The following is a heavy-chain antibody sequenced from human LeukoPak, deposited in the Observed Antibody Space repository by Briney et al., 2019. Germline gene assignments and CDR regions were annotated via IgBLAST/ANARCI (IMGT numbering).Heavy chain of an antibody. Sequence: KSSETLSLTCTVSGGFISSSSYYWGWIRQPPGKGLEWIGSIYYSGSTYYNPSLKSRVTISVDTSKNQFSLKLSSVTAADTAVYYCANTAALYYYDSSGNFDYWGQGTLVTVSS. CDR1: GGFISSSSYY. CDR3: ANTAALYYYDSSGNFDY. CDR2: IYYSGST. D-gene: IGHD3-22*01. J-gene: IGHJ4*02. V-gene: IGHV4-39*01.